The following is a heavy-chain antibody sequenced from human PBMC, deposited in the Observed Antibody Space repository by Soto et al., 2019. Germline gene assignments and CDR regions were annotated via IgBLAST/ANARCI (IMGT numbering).Heavy chain of an antibody. D-gene: IGHD2-15*01. J-gene: IGHJ5*02. CDR2: ISGSGGST. CDR1: GFTFSSYA. V-gene: IGHV3-23*01. Sequence: EVQLLESGGGLVQPGGSLRLSCAASGFTFSSYAMSWVRQAPGKGLEWVSAISGSGGSTYYADSVKGRFTISRDNSKNSLYVQMNSVGAGDTDVDYCAKDLLGFGPWGQGTLVTVSS. CDR3: AKDLLGFGP.